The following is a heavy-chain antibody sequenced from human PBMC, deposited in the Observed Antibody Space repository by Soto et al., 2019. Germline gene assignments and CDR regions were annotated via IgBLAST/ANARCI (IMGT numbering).Heavy chain of an antibody. CDR1: GGSISSGDYY. Sequence: SETLTLTCTVSGGSISSGDYYWSWIRQPPGRGLEWIGYIYYSGSTYYNPSLKSRVTISVDTSKNQFSLTLSSVTAADTAVYYFATLRVTSYDFWSGYQFNGLAPWGKETLVTVSS. CDR2: IYYSGST. D-gene: IGHD3-3*01. J-gene: IGHJ5*02. V-gene: IGHV4-30-4*01. CDR3: ATLRVTSYDFWSGYQFNGLAP.